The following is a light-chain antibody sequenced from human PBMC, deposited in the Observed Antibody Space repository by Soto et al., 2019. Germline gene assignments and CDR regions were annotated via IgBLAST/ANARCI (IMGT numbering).Light chain of an antibody. J-gene: IGKJ1*01. V-gene: IGKV1-5*03. Sequence: DIHMTQSPATLSASVGASVTITCRASQSITNWLAWYQLKPGKAPKLLIHEASNLHSGVSSRFTGSGSGTDFTLTITSLQPEAFATYYCQQYKSYWTFGQGTKV. CDR2: EAS. CDR1: QSITNW. CDR3: QQYKSYWT.